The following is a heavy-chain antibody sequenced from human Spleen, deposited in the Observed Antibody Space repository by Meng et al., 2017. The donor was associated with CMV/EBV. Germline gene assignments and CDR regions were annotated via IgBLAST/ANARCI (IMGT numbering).Heavy chain of an antibody. V-gene: IGHV3-23*03. Sequence: GGSLRLSCAASGFTFSSYAMSWVRQAPGKGLEWVSVIYSGGSSTYYADSVKGRFTISRDNSKNTLYLQMNSLRAEDTAVYYCAKDDIVVVPAAHGTNDAFDIWGQGTMVTVSS. J-gene: IGHJ3*02. CDR2: IYSGGSST. CDR1: GFTFSSYA. CDR3: AKDDIVVVPAAHGTNDAFDI. D-gene: IGHD2-2*01.